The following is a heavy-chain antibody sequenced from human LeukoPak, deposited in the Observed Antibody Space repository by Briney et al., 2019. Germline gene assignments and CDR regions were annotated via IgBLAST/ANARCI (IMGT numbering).Heavy chain of an antibody. CDR1: GYTFTSYY. CDR2: INPSGGST. CDR3: WGGVATSMFLQDWFDP. Sequence: ASVKVSCKASGYTFTSYYMHWVRQAPGQGLEWMGIINPSGGSTSYAQKFQGRVTMTRDTSTSTVYMELSSLRSKDTAVYYCWGGVATSMFLQDWFDPWGQGTLVTVSS. J-gene: IGHJ5*02. V-gene: IGHV1-46*01. D-gene: IGHD1-26*01.